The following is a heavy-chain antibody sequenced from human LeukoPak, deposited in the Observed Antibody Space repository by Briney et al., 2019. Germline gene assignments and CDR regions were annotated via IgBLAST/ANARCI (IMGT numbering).Heavy chain of an antibody. D-gene: IGHD6-13*01. CDR2: IYYSGST. CDR3: ARVVYSIYLFDP. V-gene: IGHV4-39*07. Sequence: SETLSLTCTVSGGSISSSSYYWGWIRQPPGKGLEWIGSIYYSGSTYYNPSLKSRVTISVDTSTNQFSLKLSSVTAADTAVYYCARVVYSIYLFDPWGQGTLVTVSS. CDR1: GGSISSSSYY. J-gene: IGHJ5*02.